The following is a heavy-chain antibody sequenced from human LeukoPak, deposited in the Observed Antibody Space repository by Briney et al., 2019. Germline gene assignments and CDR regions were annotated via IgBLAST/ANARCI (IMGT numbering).Heavy chain of an antibody. CDR1: GFTFSDYY. CDR3: ARDLLIRVHSGSYVDY. CDR2: ISSSGSTI. Sequence: GGSLRLSCAASGFTFSDYYMSWIRQAPGKGLEWVSYISSSGSTIYYADSVKGRFTISRDNAKNSLYLQMNSLRAEDTAVYYCARDLLIRVHSGSYVDYWGQGTLVTVSS. J-gene: IGHJ4*02. D-gene: IGHD1-26*01. V-gene: IGHV3-11*04.